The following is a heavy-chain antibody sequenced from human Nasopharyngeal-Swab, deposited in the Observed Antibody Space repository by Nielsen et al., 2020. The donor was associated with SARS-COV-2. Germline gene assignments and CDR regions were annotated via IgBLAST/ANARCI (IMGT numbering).Heavy chain of an antibody. CDR1: GGSISSSSYY. J-gene: IGHJ3*02. CDR2: INHSGST. D-gene: IGHD6-13*01. V-gene: IGHV4-39*07. Sequence: SETLSLTCTVSGGSISSSSYYWGWIRQPPGKGLEWIGEINHSGSTNYNPSLKSRVTISVDTSKNQFSLKLSSVTAADTAVYYCARAIPSAAGRNRDSAFDIWGQGTMVTVSS. CDR3: ARAIPSAAGRNRDSAFDI.